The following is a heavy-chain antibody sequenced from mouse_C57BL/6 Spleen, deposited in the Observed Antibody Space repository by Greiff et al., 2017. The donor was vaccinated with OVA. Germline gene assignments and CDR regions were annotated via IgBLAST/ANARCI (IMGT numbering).Heavy chain of an antibody. V-gene: IGHV1-26*01. D-gene: IGHD2-4*01. CDR2: INPNNGGT. CDR3: ARWDDSYFDY. CDR1: GYTFTDYY. J-gene: IGHJ2*01. Sequence: VQLQQSGPELVKPGASVKISCKASGYTFTDYYMNWVKQSHGKSLEWIGDINPNNGGTSYNQKFKGKATLTVDKSSSTAYMELRSLTSEDSAVYYCARWDDSYFDYWGQGTTLTVSS.